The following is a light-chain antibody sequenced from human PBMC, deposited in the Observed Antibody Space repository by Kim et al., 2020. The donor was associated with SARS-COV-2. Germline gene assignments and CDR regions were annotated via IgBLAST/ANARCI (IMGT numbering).Light chain of an antibody. Sequence: ETVLTQSPGTLSLSPGERATLSCRASQSVNSRYLAWYQQTPGQAPRLLISGASNRATGIPDRFSGSGSGTDFTLTISRLEPEDFAVYYCQQHEKTPWTFGQGTKVEIK. CDR1: QSVNSRY. CDR3: QQHEKTPWT. CDR2: GAS. J-gene: IGKJ1*01. V-gene: IGKV3-20*01.